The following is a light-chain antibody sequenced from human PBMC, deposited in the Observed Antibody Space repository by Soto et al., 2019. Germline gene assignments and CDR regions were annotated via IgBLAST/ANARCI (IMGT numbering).Light chain of an antibody. CDR1: QSISIY. V-gene: IGKV3-11*01. J-gene: IGKJ4*01. Sequence: IVLTQSPATLSLSPGERATLSCRASQSISIYLAWYQQKPGQAPRLLIYDASTRATGVPTRFTGSGSGTDFTLTIRSLEFEAFAGYYCHQCDDWPFGGGTKLEIK. CDR3: HQCDDWP. CDR2: DAS.